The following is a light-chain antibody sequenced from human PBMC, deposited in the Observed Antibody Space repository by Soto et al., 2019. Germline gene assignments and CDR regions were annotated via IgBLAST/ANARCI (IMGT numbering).Light chain of an antibody. CDR1: SSGVGGYNY. V-gene: IGLV2-14*01. CDR2: EVS. J-gene: IGLJ1*01. CDR3: SSYTSSSFYV. Sequence: QSVLTQPASVSGSPGQSITISCTGTSSGVGGYNYVSWYQQHPGKAPKLMIDEVSNRPSGVSNRFSGSKSGNTASLTISGLQAEDEADYYCSSYTSSSFYVFGTGTKVTVL.